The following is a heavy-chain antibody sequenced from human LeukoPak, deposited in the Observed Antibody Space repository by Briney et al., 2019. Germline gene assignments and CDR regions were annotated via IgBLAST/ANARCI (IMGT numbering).Heavy chain of an antibody. D-gene: IGHD6-6*01. CDR3: ARLSSSHLGLFDY. CDR1: GYTFGNYW. J-gene: IGHJ4*02. CDR2: IHPADPDA. Sequence: GESLKISCKGSGYTFGNYWIAWVRQKSGKGLEWMGIIHPADPDATYSPSFQGQVTISADKFTSTAYLHWSSLKASDTAMYYCARLSSSHLGLFDYWGQGILVTVSS. V-gene: IGHV5-51*01.